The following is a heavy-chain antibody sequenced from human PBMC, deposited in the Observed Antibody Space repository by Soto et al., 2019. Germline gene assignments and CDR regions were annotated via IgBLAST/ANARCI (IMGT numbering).Heavy chain of an antibody. CDR1: GFTFSDYA. D-gene: IGHD6-19*01. CDR2: VSHDGRNT. CDR3: AKGGRQWLATSGFTY. V-gene: IGHV3-30*18. Sequence: VQLVESGGGVVQPGRSLRLSCAASGFTFSDYAMHWVRQAPGKGLEWVAVVSHDGRNTHYADSVKGRFTISRDSSKNTVSLEMTSLRAEDTAVNYCAKGGRQWLATSGFTYSGQGALVTVSS. J-gene: IGHJ4*02.